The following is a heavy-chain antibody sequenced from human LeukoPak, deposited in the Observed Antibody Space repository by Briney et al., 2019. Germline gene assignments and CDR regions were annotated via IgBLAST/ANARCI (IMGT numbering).Heavy chain of an antibody. CDR2: LYSDDTT. CDR1: GFIVNSNY. CDR3: AREIKTNWFDP. J-gene: IGHJ5*02. Sequence: GGSLRLSCAASGFIVNSNYMNWVRQAPGKGLEWVSVLYSDDTTYYADSVKGRFTISRDNSKNTLYLLLNNLRAEDTAVYYCAREIKTNWFDPWGQGTLVTVSS. V-gene: IGHV3-53*01.